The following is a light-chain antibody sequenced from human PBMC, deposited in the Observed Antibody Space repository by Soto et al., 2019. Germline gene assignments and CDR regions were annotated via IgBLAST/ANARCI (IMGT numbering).Light chain of an antibody. Sequence: DIQMTQSPSTLSVSLGDRITITCRASEDIDTSLAWFQQRPGKAPKVLIAGASGLMNGVPSTFSVSGSGTEFALTISSVQPDDFATYFCQHYDTFSWTFGQGTKVDIK. CDR1: EDIDTS. J-gene: IGKJ1*01. CDR2: GAS. CDR3: QHYDTFSWT. V-gene: IGKV1-5*01.